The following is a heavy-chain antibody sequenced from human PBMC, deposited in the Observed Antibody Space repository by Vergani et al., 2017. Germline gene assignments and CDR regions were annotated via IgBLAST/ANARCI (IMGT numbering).Heavy chain of an antibody. CDR1: GFTFNTYW. CDR3: ATTGVWLPV. CDR2: IKQDGSEK. V-gene: IGHV3-7*01. D-gene: IGHD3-16*01. Sequence: EVQLVESGGGLVQPGGSLRLSCVASGFTFNTYWMSWVRQAPGKGLEWVANIKQDGSEKYYVDSVKGRFTISRDNAKNSLYLQMNTLRAEDTAVYYCATTGVWLPVWGQGTLVTVSS. J-gene: IGHJ4*02.